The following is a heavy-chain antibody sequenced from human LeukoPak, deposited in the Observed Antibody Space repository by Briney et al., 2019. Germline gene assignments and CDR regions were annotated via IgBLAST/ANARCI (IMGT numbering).Heavy chain of an antibody. CDR2: VHPDTDYA. D-gene: IGHD1-14*01. J-gene: IGHJ5*02. Sequence: ASVKVSCKTSGYPFTTYEINWVRQAAGQGLEWMGWVHPDTDYADYAQKFQGRVTMTSDTSISTAYMELSSLRSDDTAVYFCARGPRNDPWGQGTQVTVSS. CDR1: GYPFTTYE. V-gene: IGHV1-8*01. CDR3: ARGPRNDP.